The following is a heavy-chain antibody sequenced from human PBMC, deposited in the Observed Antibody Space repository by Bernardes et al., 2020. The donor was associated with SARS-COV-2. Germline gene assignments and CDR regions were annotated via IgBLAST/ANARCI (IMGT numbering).Heavy chain of an antibody. Sequence: GGSLRLSCAASGFTFSSYAMHWVRQAPGKGLEWVAVISYDGSNKYYADSVKGRFTISRDNSKNTLYLQMNSLRAEDTAVYYCARDTTIFGVVIIRHDYYYGMDVWGQGTTVTVSS. D-gene: IGHD3-3*01. V-gene: IGHV3-30-3*01. CDR3: ARDTTIFGVVIIRHDYYYGMDV. CDR2: ISYDGSNK. CDR1: GFTFSSYA. J-gene: IGHJ6*02.